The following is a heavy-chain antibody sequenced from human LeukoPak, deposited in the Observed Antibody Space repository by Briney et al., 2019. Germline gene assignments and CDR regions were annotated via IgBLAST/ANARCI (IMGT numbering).Heavy chain of an antibody. Sequence: GGSLRLSCAASGFTFSSYAMSWVRQAPGKGLEWVSAISGSGGSTYYADSVKGRFTISRDNSKNTLYLQMNSLRAEDTAVYYCAKVPTYYYDGSGSGDWGQGTLVTVPS. V-gene: IGHV3-23*01. CDR2: ISGSGGST. CDR1: GFTFSSYA. J-gene: IGHJ4*02. CDR3: AKVPTYYYDGSGSGD. D-gene: IGHD3-22*01.